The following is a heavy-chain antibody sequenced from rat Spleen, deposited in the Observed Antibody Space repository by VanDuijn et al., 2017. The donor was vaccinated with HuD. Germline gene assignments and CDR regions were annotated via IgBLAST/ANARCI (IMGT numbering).Heavy chain of an antibody. D-gene: IGHD2-1*01. CDR2: ISTGGGST. CDR3: TRRRYLQD. V-gene: IGHV5-20*01. J-gene: IGHJ2*01. Sequence: EVQLVESGGDLVQPGRSLKLSCAASGFTFSSYWMYWIRQAPGKGLEWVASISTGGGSTYYRDSVKGRFTISRDNAKSSLYLQMDSLRSEDTATYYCTRRRYLQDWGQGVMVTVSS. CDR1: GFTFSSYW.